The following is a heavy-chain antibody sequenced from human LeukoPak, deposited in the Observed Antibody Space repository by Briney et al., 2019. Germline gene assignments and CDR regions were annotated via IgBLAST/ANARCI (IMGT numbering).Heavy chain of an antibody. V-gene: IGHV4-4*09. Sequence: PSETLSLTCAVSGGSIRDYQWSWIRQPPGKGLEWIGHINTNGGTNYNPSLKSRVTMSVDTSKNQFSLNLSSVTAADTAVYYCARGVASTGIGWFDPWGQGTLVTVSS. J-gene: IGHJ5*02. CDR2: INTNGGT. D-gene: IGHD6-13*01. CDR3: ARGVASTGIGWFDP. CDR1: GGSIRDYQ.